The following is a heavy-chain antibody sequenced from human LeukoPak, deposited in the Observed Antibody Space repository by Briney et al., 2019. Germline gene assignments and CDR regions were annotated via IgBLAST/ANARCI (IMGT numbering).Heavy chain of an antibody. Sequence: GGSLRLSCAASGFTFRSYDMTWVRQAPGKGLEWVSLISQTGGDTYYADSVKGRFTISRDNSKNMLFLQMNSLRAEDTAVYYCAKLAAAGTWDYFDYWGQGTLVTVSS. V-gene: IGHV3-23*01. CDR2: ISQTGGDT. CDR3: AKLAAAGTWDYFDY. J-gene: IGHJ4*02. CDR1: GFTFRSYD. D-gene: IGHD6-13*01.